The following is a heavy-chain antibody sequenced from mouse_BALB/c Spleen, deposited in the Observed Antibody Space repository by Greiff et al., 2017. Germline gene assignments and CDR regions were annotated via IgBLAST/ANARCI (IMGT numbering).Heavy chain of an antibody. Sequence: EVQGVESGGGLVKPGGSLKLSCAASGFTFSDYYMYWVRQTPEQRLEWVATISDGGSYTYYPDSVKGRFTISRDNAKNNLYLQMSSLKSEDTAMYYCARERDYRYGGGFAYWGQGTLVTVSA. CDR2: ISDGGSYT. V-gene: IGHV5-4*02. D-gene: IGHD2-14*01. J-gene: IGHJ3*01. CDR3: ARERDYRYGGGFAY. CDR1: GFTFSDYY.